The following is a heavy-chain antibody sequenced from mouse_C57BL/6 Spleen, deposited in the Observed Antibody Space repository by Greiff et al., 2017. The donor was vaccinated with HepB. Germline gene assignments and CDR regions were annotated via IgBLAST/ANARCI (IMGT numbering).Heavy chain of an antibody. D-gene: IGHD3-3*01. CDR2: ISDGGSYT. CDR3: AREGGLRGYYFDY. Sequence: EVNVVESGGGLVKPGGSLKLSCAASGFTFSSYAMSWVRQTPEKRLEWVATISDGGSYTYYPDNVKGRFTISRDNAKNNLYLQMSHLKSEDTAMYDCAREGGLRGYYFDYWGQGTTLTVSS. CDR1: GFTFSSYA. J-gene: IGHJ2*01. V-gene: IGHV5-4*01.